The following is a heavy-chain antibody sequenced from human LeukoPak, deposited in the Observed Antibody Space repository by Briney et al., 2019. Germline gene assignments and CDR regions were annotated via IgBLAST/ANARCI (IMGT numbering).Heavy chain of an antibody. D-gene: IGHD1-26*01. V-gene: IGHV4-39*07. Sequence: SETLSLTCTVSGGSISSSSYYWGWIRQPPGKGLEWIGSIYYSGSTYYNPSLKSRVTMSVDTSKNQFSLKLSSVTAADTAVYYCARDRRMGATSLYYFDYWGQGTLVTVSS. CDR2: IYYSGST. CDR1: GGSISSSSYY. CDR3: ARDRRMGATSLYYFDY. J-gene: IGHJ4*02.